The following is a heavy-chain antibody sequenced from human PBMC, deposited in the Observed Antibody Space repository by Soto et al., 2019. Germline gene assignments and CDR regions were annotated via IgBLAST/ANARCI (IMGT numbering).Heavy chain of an antibody. CDR2: ISYDGSNK. CDR3: ANEDTAMGIYYYYGMDV. J-gene: IGHJ6*02. CDR1: GFTFSSYG. D-gene: IGHD5-18*01. V-gene: IGHV3-30*18. Sequence: QVQLVESGGGVVQPGRSLRLSCAASGFTFSSYGMHWVRQAPGKGLEWVAVISYDGSNKYYADSVKGRFTISRDNSKNTLYLQMNSLRAEDTAVYYCANEDTAMGIYYYYGMDVWGQGTTVTVSS.